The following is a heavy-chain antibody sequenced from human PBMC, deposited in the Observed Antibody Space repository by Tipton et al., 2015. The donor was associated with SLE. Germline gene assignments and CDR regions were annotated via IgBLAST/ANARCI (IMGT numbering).Heavy chain of an antibody. CDR3: AMLRIVYGRHGFDY. Sequence: TLSLTCAVSGGSISSGGYSWSWIRQPPGKGLEWIGYIYPSGSTFYNPSLENRVTISLDSSKNQFSLKLSSVTAADTAVYFCAMLRIVYGRHGFDYWGLGTRVTVSA. J-gene: IGHJ4*02. CDR1: GGSISSGGYS. D-gene: IGHD2-8*01. CDR2: IYPSGST. V-gene: IGHV4-30-2*01.